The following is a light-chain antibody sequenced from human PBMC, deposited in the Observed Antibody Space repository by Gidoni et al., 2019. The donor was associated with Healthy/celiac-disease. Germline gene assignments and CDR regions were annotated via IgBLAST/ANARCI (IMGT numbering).Light chain of an antibody. J-gene: IGKJ1*01. V-gene: IGKV1-39*01. Sequence: IQITQSPSSLSASVGDRVTITCRASQSISSYLNWYQQKQGKAPKLLIYAASSLQSGVPSRFSGSGSGTDFTLTISSLQTEDFATYYCQQSYSTLWTFGQGTKVEIK. CDR3: QQSYSTLWT. CDR1: QSISSY. CDR2: AAS.